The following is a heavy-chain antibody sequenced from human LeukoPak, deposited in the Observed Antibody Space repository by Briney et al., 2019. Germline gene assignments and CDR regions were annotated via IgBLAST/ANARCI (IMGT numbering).Heavy chain of an antibody. CDR3: AIPPGYCGNDGPFDH. Sequence: GESLKISCEGSGYSFSNYWIGWVRQMPGKGLEWMGIIYPGDYETRYSPSFQGLVTISVDKSISTAYLQWSNLKASDTAMYYVAIPPGYCGNDGPFDHWGQGTLVTVSS. CDR2: IYPGDYET. V-gene: IGHV5-51*01. D-gene: IGHD2-21*01. CDR1: GYSFSNYW. J-gene: IGHJ4*02.